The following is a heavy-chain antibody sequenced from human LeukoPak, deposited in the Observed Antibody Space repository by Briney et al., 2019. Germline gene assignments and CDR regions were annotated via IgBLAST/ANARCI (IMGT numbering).Heavy chain of an antibody. CDR1: GFTFSSYA. CDR3: AKDLRYCSGGSCH. V-gene: IGHV3-23*01. J-gene: IGHJ4*02. CDR2: ISGSGGST. Sequence: PGGSLRLSCAASGFTFSSYAMSWVRQAPGKGLEWVSSISGSGGSTYYADSVKGRFTISRDNSKNTLYLQMNSLRAEDTAVYYCAKDLRYCSGGSCHWGQGTLVTVSS. D-gene: IGHD2-15*01.